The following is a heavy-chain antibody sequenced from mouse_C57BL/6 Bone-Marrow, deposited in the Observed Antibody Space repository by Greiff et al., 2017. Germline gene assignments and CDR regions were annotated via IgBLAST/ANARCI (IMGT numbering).Heavy chain of an antibody. CDR1: GFTFSDYG. CDR3: ARYHYGSSYGYFDY. CDR2: ISSGSSTI. Sequence: EVQRVESGGGLVKPGGSLKLSCAASGFTFSDYGMHWVRQAPEKGLEWVAYISSGSSTIYYADTVKGRFTISRDNAKNTLFLQMTSLRSEDTAMYYCARYHYGSSYGYFDYWGQGTTLTVSS. D-gene: IGHD1-1*01. V-gene: IGHV5-17*01. J-gene: IGHJ2*01.